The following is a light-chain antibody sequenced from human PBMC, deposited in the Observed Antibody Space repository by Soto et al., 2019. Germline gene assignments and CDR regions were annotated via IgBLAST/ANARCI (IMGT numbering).Light chain of an antibody. CDR3: QQYNNWPPLT. Sequence: EIVMTQSPATLSVSPGERATLSCRASQSISSDLAWYQQTPGQAPRLLIYDASTRATGIPARFSGSGSGTEFTLTISSLQSEDFAVYYCQQYNNWPPLTFGGGTKVEMK. CDR2: DAS. CDR1: QSISSD. V-gene: IGKV3-15*01. J-gene: IGKJ4*01.